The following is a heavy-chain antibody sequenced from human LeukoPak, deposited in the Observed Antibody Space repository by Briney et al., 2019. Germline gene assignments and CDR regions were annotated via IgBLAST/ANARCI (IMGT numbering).Heavy chain of an antibody. CDR2: ISGSAVST. D-gene: IGHD4-23*01. CDR3: AKAVPKAVVTPSFDY. J-gene: IGHJ4*02. V-gene: IGHV3-23*01. Sequence: PGGPLRLSCAASGFTFSSYGMSWVRQAPGKGLEWVSAISGSAVSTYYADSVKGRFTISRDNSKNTLYLQMNSLRVEDTAVYYCAKAVPKAVVTPSFDYWGQGTLVTVSS. CDR1: GFTFSSYG.